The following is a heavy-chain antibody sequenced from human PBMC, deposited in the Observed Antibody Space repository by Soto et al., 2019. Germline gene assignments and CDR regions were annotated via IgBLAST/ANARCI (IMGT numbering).Heavy chain of an antibody. V-gene: IGHV3-9*01. CDR2: ISWNSGDI. Sequence: EVHLVESGGGLVQPGRSLRLSCAATGFIFDDYAMHWVRQTPGKGLEWVSGISWNSGDIAYADSVKGRFTISRDNAKNSLYLQMNGLRTEDAAFYNCARGPLSAYQVVYFFDYWGQGTLVTVSS. J-gene: IGHJ4*02. CDR1: GFIFDDYA. D-gene: IGHD2-8*02. CDR3: ARGPLSAYQVVYFFDY.